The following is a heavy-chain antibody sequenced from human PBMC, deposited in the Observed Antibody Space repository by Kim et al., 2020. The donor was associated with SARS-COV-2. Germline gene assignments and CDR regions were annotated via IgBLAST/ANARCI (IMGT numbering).Heavy chain of an antibody. D-gene: IGHD4-4*01. CDR3: ARGTDYSIYNWFDP. CDR1: GDSIGSYGYY. V-gene: IGHV4-31*03. J-gene: IGHJ5*02. CDR2: ISYRGNT. Sequence: SETLSLTCNVSGDSIGSYGYYWAWIRQHPRKGPEWIGSISYRGNTDYNPSLRGRVTISADTSKNQFSLNLNSVTAADTAVYYCARGTDYSIYNWFDPWGQGTLVTVSS.